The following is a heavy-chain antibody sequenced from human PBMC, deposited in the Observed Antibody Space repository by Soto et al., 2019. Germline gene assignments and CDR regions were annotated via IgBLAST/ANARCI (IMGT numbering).Heavy chain of an antibody. J-gene: IGHJ4*02. CDR3: AKSPGGGGWYYFDF. CDR2: ISGSGGST. V-gene: IGHV3-23*01. CDR1: GFTFSSYD. Sequence: GGSLRLSCAASGFTFSSYDMSWVRQAPGKGLEWVSGISGSGGSTYYADSVQGRFTVSRDNSKNTLYLQMNSLRAEDTALYYCAKSPGGGGWYYFDFWGQGTLVTVSS. D-gene: IGHD6-19*01.